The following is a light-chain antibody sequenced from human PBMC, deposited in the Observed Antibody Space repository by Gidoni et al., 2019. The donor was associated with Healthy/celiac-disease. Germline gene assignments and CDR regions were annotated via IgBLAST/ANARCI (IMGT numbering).Light chain of an antibody. CDR2: DVS. Sequence: QSALTQPRSVSGSPGQAVTISCTGTSSDVGGYTFVSWYQQHPGKAPKLIIYDVSKRPSGVPDRFSGSKSGSTASLSISGLQAEDEADYYCCSYAGSNTLVFGGGTKLTVL. CDR1: SSDVGGYTF. CDR3: CSYAGSNTLV. V-gene: IGLV2-11*01. J-gene: IGLJ2*01.